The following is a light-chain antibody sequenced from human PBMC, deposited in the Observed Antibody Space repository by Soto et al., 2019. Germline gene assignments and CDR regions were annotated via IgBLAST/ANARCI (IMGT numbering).Light chain of an antibody. V-gene: IGKV2-28*01. J-gene: IGKJ1*01. CDR3: MQALQTPRT. CDR2: LCS. Sequence: DIVMTQSPLSLPVTPGEPASISCRSSQSLLHSNGYNYLDWYLQKPGQSPQLLIYLCSDLASGVPDRFSGSGSGTDFTLKISRVEAEDVGVYYCMQALQTPRTFGQGTKVEIK. CDR1: QSLLHSNGYNY.